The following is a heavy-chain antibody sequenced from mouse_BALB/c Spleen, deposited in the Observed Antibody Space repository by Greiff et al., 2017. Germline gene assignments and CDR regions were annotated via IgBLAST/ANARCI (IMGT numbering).Heavy chain of an antibody. D-gene: IGHD2-4*01. CDR3: ARGVYYDYDVWFAY. V-gene: IGHV14-3*02. CDR1: GFNIKDTY. Sequence: EVKLMESGAELVKPGASVKLSCTASGFNIKDTYMHWVKQRPEQGLEWIGRIDPANGNTKYDPKFQGKATITADTSSNTAYLQLSSLTSEDTAVYYCARGVYYDYDVWFAYWGQGTLVTVSA. J-gene: IGHJ3*01. CDR2: IDPANGNT.